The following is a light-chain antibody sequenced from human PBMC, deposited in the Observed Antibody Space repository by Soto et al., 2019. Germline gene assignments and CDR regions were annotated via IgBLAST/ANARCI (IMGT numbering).Light chain of an antibody. V-gene: IGKV1-8*01. CDR2: AAS. J-gene: IGKJ4*01. CDR3: QQYYSYPPG. CDR1: QGISSY. Sequence: AIRMTQSPSSLSASTGDRVTITCRASQGISSYLAWYQQKPGKAPKLLIYAASTLQSGVPSRFSGSGSGTDFTLTISCLQSEDFETYYCQQYYSYPPGFGGGTKVDIK.